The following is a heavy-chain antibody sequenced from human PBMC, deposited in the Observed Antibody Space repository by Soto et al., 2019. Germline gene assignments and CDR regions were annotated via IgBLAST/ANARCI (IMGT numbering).Heavy chain of an antibody. CDR2: ISYGGST. D-gene: IGHD5-18*01. CDR3: SRGILV. J-gene: IGHJ4*02. Sequence: QVQLQESGPGLVKPSQTLSLTCTVSGGSINSGGYCWSWIRQHPGKGLDWIGCISYGGSTSYNPHLRSXXTISVDTSKNQFSLKLTSVTAADTAVYYCSRGILVWGQGALITVSS. CDR1: GGSINSGGYC. V-gene: IGHV4-31*01.